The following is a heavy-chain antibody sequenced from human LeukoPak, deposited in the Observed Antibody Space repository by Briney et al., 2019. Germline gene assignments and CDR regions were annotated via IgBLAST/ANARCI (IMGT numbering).Heavy chain of an antibody. J-gene: IGHJ5*02. CDR2: INHSGST. CDR3: ARAGAGILRGWWFDP. V-gene: IGHV4-34*01. D-gene: IGHD3-10*01. CDR1: GGSFSGYY. Sequence: PSETLSLTCAVYGGSFSGYYWSWIRQRPGKGLEWIGEINHSGSTNYNPALMSRVTISVDTSKNKFSLKLSSVAAADTTVYYCARAGAGILRGWWFDPWGQGTLVTVSS.